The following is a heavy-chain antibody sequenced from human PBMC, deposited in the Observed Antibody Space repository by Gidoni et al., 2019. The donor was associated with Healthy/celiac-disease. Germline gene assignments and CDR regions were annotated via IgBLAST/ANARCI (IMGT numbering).Heavy chain of an antibody. CDR3: ARELPGGGFDP. CDR2: IYQSGNS. Sequence: QLQLQASGSGLVKPSQTLSLTCTDSGGSIRSGGYSWSWIRHPPGKGLEWIGYIYQSGNSYYNPSLKSRVTMSVDRSKNQFSLKLSSVTAADTAVYYCARELPGGGFDPWGQGTLVSVSS. CDR1: GGSIRSGGYS. D-gene: IGHD2-15*01. J-gene: IGHJ5*02. V-gene: IGHV4-30-2*01.